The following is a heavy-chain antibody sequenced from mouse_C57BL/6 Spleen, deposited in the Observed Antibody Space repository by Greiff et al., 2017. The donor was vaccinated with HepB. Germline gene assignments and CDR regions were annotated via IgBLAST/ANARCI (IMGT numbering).Heavy chain of an antibody. D-gene: IGHD2-4*01. CDR1: GYTFTSYW. CDR2: IHPNSGST. V-gene: IGHV1-64*01. J-gene: IGHJ4*01. CDR3: ARKDDCDAGLAMDY. Sequence: QVQLQQSGAELVKPGASVKLSCKASGYTFTSYWMHWVKQRPGQGLEWIGMIHPNSGSTNYNEKFKSKATLTVDESSSTAYMQLSSLTSEDSAVYYCARKDDCDAGLAMDYWGQGTSVTVSS.